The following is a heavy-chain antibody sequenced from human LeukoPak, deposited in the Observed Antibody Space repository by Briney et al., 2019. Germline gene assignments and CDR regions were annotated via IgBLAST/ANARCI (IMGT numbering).Heavy chain of an antibody. D-gene: IGHD4-17*01. CDR1: GYTFTSYY. CDR2: INPSGGST. Sequence: GASVKVSCKTSGYTFTSYYIHWVRQAPGQGLEWMGIINPSGGSTSYAQKFQGRVTMTRDTSTSTVYMYLSGLRSEDTAVYYCARDSLYGVVDYWGQGTLVTVSS. CDR3: ARDSLYGVVDY. V-gene: IGHV1-46*01. J-gene: IGHJ4*02.